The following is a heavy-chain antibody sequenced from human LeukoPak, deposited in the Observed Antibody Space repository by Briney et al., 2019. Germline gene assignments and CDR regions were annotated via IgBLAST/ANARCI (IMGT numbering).Heavy chain of an antibody. J-gene: IGHJ6*02. Sequence: GGSLRLSCAASGFTFSEYYMSWIRQAPGKGLEWVSHISGSGASVFYADSVKGRFTMSRDNTKNLLYLQMNSLRAEDTAVYYCARDPTLDTIMVYDMDVWGQGTTVTVSS. D-gene: IGHD5-18*01. V-gene: IGHV3-11*01. CDR2: ISGSGASV. CDR1: GFTFSEYY. CDR3: ARDPTLDTIMVYDMDV.